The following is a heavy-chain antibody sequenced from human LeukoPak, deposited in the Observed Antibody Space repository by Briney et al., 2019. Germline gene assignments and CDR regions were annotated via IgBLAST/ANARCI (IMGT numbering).Heavy chain of an antibody. D-gene: IGHD6-13*01. V-gene: IGHV3-20*04. CDR3: ARGRTIAAAGTYYFDY. Sequence: GGSLRLSCAASGLTFDDYGMSWVRQAPGKGLEWVSCINWNGGSTGYADSVKGRFTISRDNAKNSLYLQMNSLRAEDTALYYCARGRTIAAAGTYYFDYWGQGTLVTVSS. CDR1: GLTFDDYG. CDR2: INWNGGST. J-gene: IGHJ4*02.